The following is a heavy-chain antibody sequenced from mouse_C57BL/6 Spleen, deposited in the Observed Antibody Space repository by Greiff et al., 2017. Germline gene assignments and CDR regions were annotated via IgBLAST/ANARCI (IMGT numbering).Heavy chain of an antibody. CDR2: INPSSGYT. J-gene: IGHJ2*01. CDR1: GYTFTSYT. CDR3: TRYYYGSSLFDD. V-gene: IGHV1-4*01. Sequence: VKLQESGAELARPGASVKMSCKASGYTFTSYTMHWVKQRPGQGLEWIGYINPSSGYTKYNQKFKDKATLTADKSSSTAYMQLSSLTSEDSAVYYCTRYYYGSSLFDDRGQGTTLTVSS. D-gene: IGHD1-1*01.